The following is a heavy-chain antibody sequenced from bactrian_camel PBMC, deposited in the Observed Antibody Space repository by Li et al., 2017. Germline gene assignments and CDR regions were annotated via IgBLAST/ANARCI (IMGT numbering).Heavy chain of an antibody. CDR2: INTGGGTT. J-gene: IGHJ4*01. CDR3: ACDGGSWSN. V-gene: IGHV3S1*01. D-gene: IGHD6*01. Sequence: QVQLVESGGGLVQPGGSLRLSCTASGFTFSAYWMYWFRQAPGKGLEWVSTINTGGGTTYYADSLKGRFAISRDNAKNTLYLQLNNLKADDTAIYYCACDGGSWSNWGQGTQVTVS. CDR1: GFTFSAYW.